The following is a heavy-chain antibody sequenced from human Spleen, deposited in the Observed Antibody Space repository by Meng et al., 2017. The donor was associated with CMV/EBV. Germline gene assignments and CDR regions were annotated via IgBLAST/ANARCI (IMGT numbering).Heavy chain of an antibody. Sequence: GAEEKEPGACGNGISQVPGYALTELSVHWVRQATGKGLEWMGGFDPDDGETIYAQKFQGRVTMTEDTSTDTAYMELSSLRSEDTAVYYCATKGTGDWPTDFDYWGQGTLVTVSS. V-gene: IGHV1-24*01. J-gene: IGHJ4*02. CDR1: GYALTELS. CDR2: FDPDDGET. CDR3: ATKGTGDWPTDFDY. D-gene: IGHD3/OR15-3a*01.